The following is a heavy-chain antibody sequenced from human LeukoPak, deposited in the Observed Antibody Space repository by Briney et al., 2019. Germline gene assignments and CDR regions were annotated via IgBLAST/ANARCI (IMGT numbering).Heavy chain of an antibody. V-gene: IGHV4-34*01. D-gene: IGHD3-22*01. CDR3: AREITMIVSDDAFDI. Sequence: PSETLSLTCAVYGGSFSGYYWSWIRQPPGKGLEWIGEISHSGSTNYNPSLKSRVTMSVDTSKNQFSLKLSSVTAADTAVYYCAREITMIVSDDAFDIWGQGTMVTVSS. CDR1: GGSFSGYY. J-gene: IGHJ3*02. CDR2: ISHSGST.